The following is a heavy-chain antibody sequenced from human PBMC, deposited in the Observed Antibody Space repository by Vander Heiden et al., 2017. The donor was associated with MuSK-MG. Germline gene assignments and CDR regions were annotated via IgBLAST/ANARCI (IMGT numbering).Heavy chain of an antibody. D-gene: IGHD3-10*01. CDR2: SYPGDSNT. CDR3: ARQDNYGPGY. J-gene: IGHJ4*02. CDR1: GYSLTRYW. V-gene: IGHV5-51*01. Sequence: EVQLVPSGAAVTKPGESLKVSCEASGYSLTRYWIAWVRPMPGKGPDGIGTSYPGDSNTRYSPTFQGQVTISVDKSITAAYLQWSSLKASDTAMYYCARQDNYGPGYWGQGTLVTVSS.